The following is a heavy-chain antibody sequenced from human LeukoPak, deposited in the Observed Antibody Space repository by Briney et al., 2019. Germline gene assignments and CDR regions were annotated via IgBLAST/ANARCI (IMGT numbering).Heavy chain of an antibody. Sequence: ASVKVSCKASGYTFTGYYMHWVRRAPGQGLEWMGWINPNSGGTNYAQKFQGRVTMTRDTSISTAYMELSRLRSDDTAVYYCARDRSSGWYDGMDVWGQGTTVTVSS. V-gene: IGHV1-2*02. J-gene: IGHJ6*02. CDR2: INPNSGGT. CDR1: GYTFTGYY. CDR3: ARDRSSGWYDGMDV. D-gene: IGHD6-19*01.